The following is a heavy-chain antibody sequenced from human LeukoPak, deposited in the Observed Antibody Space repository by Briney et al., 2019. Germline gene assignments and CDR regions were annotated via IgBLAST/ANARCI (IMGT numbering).Heavy chain of an antibody. CDR1: GYTFTSYD. CDR2: MNPNSGNT. CDR3: ARGLVVPAAPYYYYGMDV. J-gene: IGHJ6*02. V-gene: IGHV1-8*01. D-gene: IGHD2-2*01. Sequence: ASVKVSCKASGYTFTSYDINWVRQATGRGLEWMGWMNPNSGNTGYAQKFQGRVTMTRNTSISTAYMELSSLRSEDTAVYYCARGLVVPAAPYYYYGMDVWGQGTTVTVSS.